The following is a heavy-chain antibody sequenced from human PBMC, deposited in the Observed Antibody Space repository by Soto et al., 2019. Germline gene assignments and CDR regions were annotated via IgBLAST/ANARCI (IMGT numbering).Heavy chain of an antibody. CDR2: IYSSGTP. V-gene: IGHV4-30-4*01. Sequence: QVQLQESGPGLVKPSQTLSLTCTVSGGSISSGDYYWSWIRQSPGKGLEYIGYIYSSGTPFYNPSLQSRLTISLDTSKNRFSLKLTSVTAADTALYYCARGNSFDIGLQTYYFDFWGQGTLVTVSS. D-gene: IGHD2-15*01. CDR1: GGSISSGDYY. J-gene: IGHJ4*02. CDR3: ARGNSFDIGLQTYYFDF.